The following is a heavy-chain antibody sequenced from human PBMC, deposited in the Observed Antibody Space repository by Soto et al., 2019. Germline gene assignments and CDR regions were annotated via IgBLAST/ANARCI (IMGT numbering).Heavy chain of an antibody. J-gene: IGHJ5*02. Sequence: QLHLQEAGPGLVKTSQTLSLTCSVSGDSIISGGYYWTWLRQNPGKGLEYIGYIYYSGSTYCNPSLDRRVTISKHASKSHFSLRLSSVTAADPAVYFCSRVSGFWCRTESWGQGTLVTVPS. V-gene: IGHV4-31*03. D-gene: IGHD3-3*01. CDR3: SRVSGFWCRTES. CDR2: IYYSGST. CDR1: GDSIISGGYY.